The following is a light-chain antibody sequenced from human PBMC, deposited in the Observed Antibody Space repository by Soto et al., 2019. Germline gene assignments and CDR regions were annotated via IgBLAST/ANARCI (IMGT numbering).Light chain of an antibody. CDR3: QKSYSTPWK. V-gene: IGKV1-39*01. J-gene: IGKJ1*01. CDR1: QSISSY. Sequence: IQITHSPSALSVSVVERVTITCRASQSISSYLNWYQQKPGKAPKLLIYAASSLRSGVPSRFSGSGSGTDFTLTISSLQPEDFATYYCQKSYSTPWKFGQGTKVDIK. CDR2: AAS.